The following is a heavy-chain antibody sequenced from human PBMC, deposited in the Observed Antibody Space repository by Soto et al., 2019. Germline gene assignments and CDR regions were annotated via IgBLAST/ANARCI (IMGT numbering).Heavy chain of an antibody. Sequence: QVQLVESGGGVVQPGRSLRLSCAAAGFTISSSSMHWVRQAPVKGLEWLAVISYDGSNKYYAESLKCRFTISRDNSKNTLYMQMNRLRAEATAVYYCARVDGEGYFDLWGRGTLVTVSS. CDR1: GFTISSSS. J-gene: IGHJ2*01. V-gene: IGHV3-30-3*01. CDR2: ISYDGSNK. CDR3: ARVDGEGYFDL. D-gene: IGHD3-10*01.